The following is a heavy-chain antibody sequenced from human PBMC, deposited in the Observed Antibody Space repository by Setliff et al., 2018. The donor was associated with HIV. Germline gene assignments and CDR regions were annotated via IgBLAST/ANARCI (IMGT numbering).Heavy chain of an antibody. Sequence: ASVKVSCKVSGYSFTDYYMHWVQQAPGNGLEWMGLVDPENGETIYAEKFQGRVTITADTSTDTAYMELSSLRSEDTAVYYCARGALLAVFDFDHWGHGTLVTVSS. D-gene: IGHD2-15*01. J-gene: IGHJ4*01. CDR2: VDPENGET. CDR1: GYSFTDYY. V-gene: IGHV1-69-2*01. CDR3: ARGALLAVFDFDH.